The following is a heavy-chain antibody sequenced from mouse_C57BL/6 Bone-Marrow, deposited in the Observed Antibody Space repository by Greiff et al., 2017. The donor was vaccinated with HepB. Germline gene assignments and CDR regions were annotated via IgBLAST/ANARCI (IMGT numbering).Heavy chain of an antibody. V-gene: IGHV5-9-1*02. Sequence: EVKLVESGEGLVKPGGSLKLSCAASGFTFSSYAMSWVRQTPEKRLEWVAYISSGGDYIYYADTVKGRFTISRDNARNTLYLQMRSLKSEDTAVYYCTRDSDGWFSDYWGQGTTLTVSS. D-gene: IGHD2-3*01. CDR2: ISSGGDYI. CDR1: GFTFSSYA. J-gene: IGHJ2*01. CDR3: TRDSDGWFSDY.